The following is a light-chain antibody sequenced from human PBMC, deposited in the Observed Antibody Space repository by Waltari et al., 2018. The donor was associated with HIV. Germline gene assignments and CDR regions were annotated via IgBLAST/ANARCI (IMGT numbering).Light chain of an antibody. Sequence: SYELTQPPSVSVSPGQTARITCSGDALPNQYAYWYQQKPGQAPVLVIYKDSERPSGIPERFSGSNSGTTVTLTISGVQAEDEADYFCQSADSSGTYLYVFGTGTKVTGL. V-gene: IGLV3-25*03. J-gene: IGLJ1*01. CDR2: KDS. CDR1: ALPNQY. CDR3: QSADSSGTYLYV.